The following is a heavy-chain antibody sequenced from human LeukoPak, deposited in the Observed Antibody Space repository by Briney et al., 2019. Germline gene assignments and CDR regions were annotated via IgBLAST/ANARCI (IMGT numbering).Heavy chain of an antibody. CDR3: ARDSSPVAATLDAFDI. J-gene: IGHJ3*02. D-gene: IGHD2-15*01. CDR1: GGSLSSYY. Sequence: PSETLSLTCTLSGGSLSSYYWSWIRPPPGKGLGGIGYILSSGGTNYNPSLKSRVTISVDTSKNQFSLELSSVTAADTAVYYCARDSSPVAATLDAFDIWGQGTMVTVSS. CDR2: ILSSGGT. V-gene: IGHV4-59*01.